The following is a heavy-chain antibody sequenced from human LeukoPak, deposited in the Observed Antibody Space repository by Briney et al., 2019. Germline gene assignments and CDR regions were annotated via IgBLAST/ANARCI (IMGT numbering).Heavy chain of an antibody. CDR2: IIPIFGTT. J-gene: IGHJ5*02. D-gene: IGHD2-15*01. V-gene: IGHV1-69*06. Sequence: SVKVSCKASGGTFSGYAISWVRQAPGQGLEWMGGIIPIFGTTNYAQRFQGRVTITADKSTSTAYMELSSLRSEDTAVYYCARDVRGGYCSGGSCYYNWFDPWGQGTLVTVSS. CDR3: ARDVRGGYCSGGSCYYNWFDP. CDR1: GGTFSGYA.